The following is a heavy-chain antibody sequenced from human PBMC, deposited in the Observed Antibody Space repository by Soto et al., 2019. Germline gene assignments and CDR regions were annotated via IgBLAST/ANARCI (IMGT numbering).Heavy chain of an antibody. V-gene: IGHV3-30*18. J-gene: IGHJ6*02. Sequence: PGGPLRLSCAASGFTFSSYGMHWVRHAPGKGLEWGAVISYDGSNKYYADSVKGRFTISRDNSKNTLYLQMNSLRAEDTAVYYCAKDVVVGATTGLGDYYYYYGMDVWGQGTTVTVSS. CDR2: ISYDGSNK. CDR3: AKDVVVGATTGLGDYYYYYGMDV. CDR1: GFTFSSYG. D-gene: IGHD1-26*01.